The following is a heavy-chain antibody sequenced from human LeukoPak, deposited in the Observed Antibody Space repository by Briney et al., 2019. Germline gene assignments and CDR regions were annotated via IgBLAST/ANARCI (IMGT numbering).Heavy chain of an antibody. V-gene: IGHV4-61*02. CDR1: GGSISSGFYY. J-gene: IGHJ4*02. CDR3: ARAATGWPFPKALHFDY. Sequence: SETLSLTCTVSGGSISSGFYYWSWIRQPAGKGLEWIGRIYTSGSTNYNPSLKSRVTISVDTSKNQFSLKLSSVTAADTAVYYCARAATGWPFPKALHFDYWGQGTLVTVSS. CDR2: IYTSGST. D-gene: IGHD6-19*01.